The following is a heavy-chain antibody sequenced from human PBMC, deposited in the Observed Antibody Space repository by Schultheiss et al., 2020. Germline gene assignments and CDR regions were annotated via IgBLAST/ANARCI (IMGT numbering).Heavy chain of an antibody. Sequence: SVKVSCKASGFTFSSYAISWVRQAPGQGLEWMGGIIPIFGTANYAQKFQGRVTITADESTSTAYMELSSLRSEDTAVYYCTYYDFWSGSGYYYYGMDVWGQGTTVTVSS. J-gene: IGHJ6*02. CDR2: IIPIFGTA. D-gene: IGHD3-3*01. CDR3: TYYDFWSGSGYYYYGMDV. V-gene: IGHV1-69*13. CDR1: GFTFSSYA.